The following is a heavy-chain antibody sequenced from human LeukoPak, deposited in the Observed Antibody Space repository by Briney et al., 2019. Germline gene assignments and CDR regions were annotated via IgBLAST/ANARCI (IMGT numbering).Heavy chain of an antibody. V-gene: IGHV3-48*04. D-gene: IGHD5-24*01. CDR1: GFTFSSYS. J-gene: IGHJ4*02. Sequence: GGSLRLSCAASGFTFSSYSMKWVRQAPGKGLEWVSYISSSGSTIYYADSVKGRFTISRDNAKNSLHLQMNSLRAEDTAVYYCARAPVWLQWGFDYWGQGTLVTVSS. CDR3: ARAPVWLQWGFDY. CDR2: ISSSGSTI.